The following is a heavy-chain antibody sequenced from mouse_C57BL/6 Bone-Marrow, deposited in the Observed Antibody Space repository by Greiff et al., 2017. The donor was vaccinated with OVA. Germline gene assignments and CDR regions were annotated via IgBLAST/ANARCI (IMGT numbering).Heavy chain of an antibody. Sequence: VKLQESGAELVKPGASVKISCKASGYAFSSYWMNWVKQRPGKGLEWIGQIYPGDGDTNYNGKFKGKATLTADKSSSTAYMQLSSLTSEDSTVYFCARRRYTCFDVWGKGTTVTVSA. J-gene: IGHJ1*03. D-gene: IGHD1-1*01. CDR2: IYPGDGDT. V-gene: IGHV1-80*01. CDR1: GYAFSSYW. CDR3: ARRRYTCFDV.